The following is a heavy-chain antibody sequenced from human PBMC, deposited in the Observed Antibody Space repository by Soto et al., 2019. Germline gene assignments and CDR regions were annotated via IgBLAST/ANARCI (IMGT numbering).Heavy chain of an antibody. Sequence: EVQFLDSGGGWVQPGGSLRLSCVASGFVFSDYAMSWVRQAPGKGLEWVSAISADGSTTYYANSVKGRFTVSRVNSKNTLYLEMNTLRAEDTAIYYCASVPIWCGSSSCYTEGFDSWGQGTRVTVSS. CDR3: ASVPIWCGSSSCYTEGFDS. D-gene: IGHD2-2*01. CDR1: GFVFSDYA. J-gene: IGHJ4*02. CDR2: ISADGSTT. V-gene: IGHV3-23*01.